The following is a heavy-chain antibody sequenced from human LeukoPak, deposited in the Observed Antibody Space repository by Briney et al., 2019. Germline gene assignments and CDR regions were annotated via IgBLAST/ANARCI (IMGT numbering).Heavy chain of an antibody. D-gene: IGHD3-22*01. J-gene: IGHJ4*02. Sequence: PGGSLRLSCAASGFTFSSYSMHWVRQAPGKGLEWVAVISYDGNNIYYADSVKGRFTISRDNSKNRLFLQMNSLRAEDTAVHYCARERMNYNHNSGYYHFDYWGQGTLVTVSS. CDR1: GFTFSSYS. CDR2: ISYDGNNI. CDR3: ARERMNYNHNSGYYHFDY. V-gene: IGHV3-30*04.